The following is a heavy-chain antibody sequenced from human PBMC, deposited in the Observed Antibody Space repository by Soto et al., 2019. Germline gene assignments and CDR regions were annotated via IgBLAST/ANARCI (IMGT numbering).Heavy chain of an antibody. CDR1: GASVNTGDYY. J-gene: IGHJ1*01. Sequence: VQLQGSGPGLVKPSQTLSLTCTVSGASVNTGDYYWSYIRQPPGKGLEWLGYIFYSGDTYYNPSLKRRATISLNTSRNQFSLTLTSVTGADTAVYYCVGTGTADDFWGQGTLVTVSS. CDR2: IFYSGDT. V-gene: IGHV4-30-4*01. CDR3: VGTGTADDF. D-gene: IGHD1-7*01.